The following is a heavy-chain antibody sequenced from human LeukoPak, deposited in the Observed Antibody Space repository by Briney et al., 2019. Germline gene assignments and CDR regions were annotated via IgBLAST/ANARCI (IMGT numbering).Heavy chain of an antibody. V-gene: IGHV1-2*02. J-gene: IGHJ4*02. CDR2: INPNSGGT. CDR1: GYTSTGYY. CDR3: ARVVADDSSGYYLSYFDY. Sequence: ASVKVSCKASGYTSTGYYMHWVRQAPGQGLEWMGWINPNSGGTNYAQKFQGRVTMTRDTSISTAYMELSRLRSDDTAVYYCARVVADDSSGYYLSYFDYWGQGTLVTVSS. D-gene: IGHD3-22*01.